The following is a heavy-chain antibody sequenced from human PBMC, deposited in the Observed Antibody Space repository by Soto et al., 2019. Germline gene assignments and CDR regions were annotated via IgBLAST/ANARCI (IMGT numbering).Heavy chain of an antibody. V-gene: IGHV3-30*18. Sequence: GGSLRLSCAASGFTFSSYGMHWVRQAPGKGLEWVAVISYDGSNEYYADSVKGRFTISRDNSKNTLYLQMNSLRAEDTVVYYCAKDLMGYCSSTSCYSAAHYYYYGMDVWGQGTTVTVSS. CDR1: GFTFSSYG. CDR3: AKDLMGYCSSTSCYSAAHYYYYGMDV. CDR2: ISYDGSNE. D-gene: IGHD2-2*01. J-gene: IGHJ6*02.